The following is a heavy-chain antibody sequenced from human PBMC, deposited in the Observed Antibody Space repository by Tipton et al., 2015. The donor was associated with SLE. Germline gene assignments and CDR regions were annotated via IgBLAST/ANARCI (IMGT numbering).Heavy chain of an antibody. V-gene: IGHV4-59*01. CDR1: GGSISSYY. D-gene: IGHD2-2*01. J-gene: IGHJ5*02. Sequence: TLSLTCTVSGGSISSYYWSWIRQPPGKGLEWIGYIYYSGSTNYNPSLKSRVTISVDTSKNQLSLKLSSVTAADTAVYYCARLMMGPVIVVVPAGEGTARGVYNWFDPWGQGTLVTVSS. CDR2: IYYSGST. CDR3: ARLMMGPVIVVVPAGEGTARGVYNWFDP.